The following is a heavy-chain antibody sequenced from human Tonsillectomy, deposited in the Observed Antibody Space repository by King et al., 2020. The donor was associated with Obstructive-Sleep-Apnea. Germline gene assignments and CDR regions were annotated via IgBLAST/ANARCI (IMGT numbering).Heavy chain of an antibody. CDR2: INSDGSST. D-gene: IGHD5-12*01. CDR1: GFTFSGYW. Sequence: VQLVESGGGLVQPGGSLRLSCAASGFTFSGYWMHWVRQAPGKGLVWVSRINSDGSSTSYADSVKGRFTISRDNAKNTRHLQMKSLRAEDTAVYYCALWAATIKFDYWGQGILVTVSS. CDR3: ALWAATIKFDY. V-gene: IGHV3-74*01. J-gene: IGHJ4*02.